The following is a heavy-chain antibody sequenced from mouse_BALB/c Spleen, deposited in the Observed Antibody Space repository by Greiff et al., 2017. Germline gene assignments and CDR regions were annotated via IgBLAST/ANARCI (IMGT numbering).Heavy chain of an antibody. V-gene: IGHV6-6*02. CDR1: GFTFSNYW. CDR2: IRLKSNNYAT. D-gene: IGHD2-14*01. J-gene: IGHJ2*01. Sequence: EVQLQESGGGLVQPGGSMKLSCVASGFTFSNYWMNWVRQSPEKGLEWVAEIRLKSNNYATHYAESVKGRFTISRDDSKSSVYLQMNNLRAEDTGVYYCTRHYRYDGFGYWGQGTTLTVSS. CDR3: TRHYRYDGFGY.